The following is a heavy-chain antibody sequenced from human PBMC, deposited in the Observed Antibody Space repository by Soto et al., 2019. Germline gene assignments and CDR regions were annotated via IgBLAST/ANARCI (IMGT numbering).Heavy chain of an antibody. V-gene: IGHV1-8*02. CDR2: MNPNSGNT. CDR3: ARGCRIAARPGRGSNYYYYYMDV. J-gene: IGHJ6*03. CDR1: GYTFTDNY. D-gene: IGHD6-6*01. Sequence: ASVKVSCKASGYTFTDNYMHWVRQAPGQGLEWMGWMNPNSGNTGYAQKFQGRVTMTRNTSISTAYMELSSLRSEDTAVYYCARGCRIAARPGRGSNYYYYYMDVWGKGTTVTVSS.